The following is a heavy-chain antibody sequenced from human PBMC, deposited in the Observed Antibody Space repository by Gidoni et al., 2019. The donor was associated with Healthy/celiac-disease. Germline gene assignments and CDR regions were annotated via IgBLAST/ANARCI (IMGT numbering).Heavy chain of an antibody. CDR3: ARGPRTGGYFDPFDY. CDR1: GFTFISYS. J-gene: IGHJ4*02. D-gene: IGHD3-9*01. CDR2: ISSSSSYI. V-gene: IGHV3-21*01. Sequence: EVQLVASGGGLVKPGGSLRLLFAASGFTFISYSMNWVRQAPGKGLEWVSSISSSSSYIYYADSVKSRFTISRDNAKNSLYLQMNSLRAEDKAVYYCARGPRTGGYFDPFDYWGQGTLVTVSS.